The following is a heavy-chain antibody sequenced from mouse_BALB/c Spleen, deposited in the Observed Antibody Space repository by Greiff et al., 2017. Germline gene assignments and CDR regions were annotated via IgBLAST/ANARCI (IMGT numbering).Heavy chain of an antibody. D-gene: IGHD4-1*01. Sequence: EVQVVESGGGLVQPGGSRKLSCAASGFTFSSFGMHWVRQAPEKGLEWVAYISSGSSTIYYADTVKGRFTISRDNPKNTLFLQMTSLRSEDTAMYYCARLGPYYAMDYWGQGTSVTVSS. V-gene: IGHV5-17*02. J-gene: IGHJ4*01. CDR2: ISSGSSTI. CDR3: ARLGPYYAMDY. CDR1: GFTFSSFG.